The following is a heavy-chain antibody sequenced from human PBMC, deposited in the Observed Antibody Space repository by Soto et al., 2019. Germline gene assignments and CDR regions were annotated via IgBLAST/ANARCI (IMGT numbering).Heavy chain of an antibody. CDR1: GFTFNNYA. D-gene: IGHD3-16*01. Sequence: EVQLLESGGGLVQPGASLRLSCAVSGFTFNNYAMSWVRQAPGKGLEWVSIISGTGDATYYADYVKGRFTISRDNSKNTLYLQMHSLRAEDTAIYYRAKWGSSKNLDNWGQGTLVTVSS. V-gene: IGHV3-23*01. CDR2: ISGTGDAT. J-gene: IGHJ4*02. CDR3: AKWGSSKNLDN.